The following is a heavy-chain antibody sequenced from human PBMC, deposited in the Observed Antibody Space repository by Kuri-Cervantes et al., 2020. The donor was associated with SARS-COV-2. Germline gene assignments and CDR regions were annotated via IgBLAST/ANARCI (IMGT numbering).Heavy chain of an antibody. J-gene: IGHJ4*02. V-gene: IGHV4-59*08. CDR1: GGSISSHY. D-gene: IGHD3-22*01. CDR3: ARGGSSGTLYY. Sequence: GSLRLSCTVSGGSISSHYWSWIRQPPGKGLEWIGYIYYSGSTNYNPSLKSRVTMSVDTSKNQFSLKLSSVTAADTAVYYCARGGSSGTLYYWGQGTLVTVSS. CDR2: IYYSGST.